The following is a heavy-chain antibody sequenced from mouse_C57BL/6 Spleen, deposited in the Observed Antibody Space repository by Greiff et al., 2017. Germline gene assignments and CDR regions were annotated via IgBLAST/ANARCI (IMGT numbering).Heavy chain of an antibody. CDR1: GYTFTSYW. V-gene: IGHV1-59*01. J-gene: IGHJ4*01. D-gene: IGHD1-1*01. CDR2: IDPSDSYT. CDR3: ARRKYYGSSYGSAMDY. Sequence: QVQLQQPGAELVRPGTSVKLSCKASGYTFTSYWMHWVKQRPGQGLEWIGVIDPSDSYTNYNQKFKGKATLTVDTSSSTAYMQLSSLTSEDSAVYYCARRKYYGSSYGSAMDYWGQGTSVTVSS.